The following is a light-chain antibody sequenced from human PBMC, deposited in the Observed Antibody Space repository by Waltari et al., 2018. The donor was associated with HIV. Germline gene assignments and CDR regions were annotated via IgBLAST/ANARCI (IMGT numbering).Light chain of an antibody. V-gene: IGLV2-8*01. CDR3: SSYAGSNILV. Sequence: QSALTQPPSASWSPGQSVTISCTGTSSDVGGYNYVSWYRQYPGNAPKLMIYDVSKRPSGVPDRFSGSKSVNTASLTVSGLQAEDEADYYCSSYAGSNILVFGGGTKLTVL. CDR1: SSDVGGYNY. CDR2: DVS. J-gene: IGLJ3*02.